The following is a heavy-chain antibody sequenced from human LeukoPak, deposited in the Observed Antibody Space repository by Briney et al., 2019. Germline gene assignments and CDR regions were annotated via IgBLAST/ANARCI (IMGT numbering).Heavy chain of an antibody. CDR1: VLTFSGFA. D-gene: IGHD1-26*01. Sequence: GGTLRLSCAASVLTFSGFALHRVRQTPGQGLVILGFIRSKAHNYATVYAASVKGRFTISRDDSKNATYLQMNSLKTEDTAVYYCTRVFLKSYSDAFDIWGQGTMVTVSS. J-gene: IGHJ3*02. CDR3: TRVFLKSYSDAFDI. CDR2: IRSKAHNYAT. V-gene: IGHV3-73*01.